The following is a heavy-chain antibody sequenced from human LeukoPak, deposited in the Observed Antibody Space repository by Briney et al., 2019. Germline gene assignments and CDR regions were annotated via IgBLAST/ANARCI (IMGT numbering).Heavy chain of an antibody. CDR1: GFTFSTYW. V-gene: IGHV3-74*01. CDR2: VNPVGSTT. D-gene: IGHD3-3*02. J-gene: IGHJ4*02. CDR3: ARFSTHFDN. Sequence: PGGSLRLSCAASGFTFSTYWMHWVRQAPGKGLVWVSRVNPVGSTTNYADSVKGRFTISRDNAKNSLFLQMNSLRDEDTAVYYCARFSTHFDNWGQGTLVTVSS.